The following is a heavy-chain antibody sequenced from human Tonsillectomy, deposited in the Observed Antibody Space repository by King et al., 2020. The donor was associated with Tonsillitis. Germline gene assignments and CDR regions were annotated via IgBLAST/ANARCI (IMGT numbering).Heavy chain of an antibody. J-gene: IGHJ3*02. CDR1: GFTVSSNY. Sequence: VQLQESGGGLIQPGGSLRLSCAASGFTVSSNYMSWVRQAPGKGLEWVSVIYSGGSTYYADSVKGRFTISRDNSKNTLYLQMNSLRAEDTAVYYCARESAAGTLGAFDIWGQGTMVTVSS. D-gene: IGHD6-13*01. V-gene: IGHV3-53*01. CDR2: IYSGGST. CDR3: ARESAAGTLGAFDI.